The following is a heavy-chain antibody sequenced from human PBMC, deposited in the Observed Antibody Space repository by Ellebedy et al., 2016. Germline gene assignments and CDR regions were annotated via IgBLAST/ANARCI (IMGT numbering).Heavy chain of an antibody. Sequence: GGSLRLSCAASGFTFEDYAMHWVRQAPGKGLEWVSGISWNSGSIGYADSVKGRFTISRDNAKNSLYLQMNSLRAEDTALYYCAKDNGYSSSWFWFDPWGQGTLVTVSS. CDR1: GFTFEDYA. CDR2: ISWNSGSI. CDR3: AKDNGYSSSWFWFDP. D-gene: IGHD6-13*01. J-gene: IGHJ5*02. V-gene: IGHV3-9*01.